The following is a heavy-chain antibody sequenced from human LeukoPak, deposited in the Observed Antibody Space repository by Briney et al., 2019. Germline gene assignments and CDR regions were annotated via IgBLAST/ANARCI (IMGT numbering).Heavy chain of an antibody. D-gene: IGHD4-17*01. CDR1: GFTFDDYA. V-gene: IGHV3-9*01. J-gene: IGHJ4*02. Sequence: GGSLRLSCAASGFTFDDYAMHWVRHAPGKGLEWVSGISWNSGSIGYADSVKGRFTISRDNAKNSLYLQMNSLRAEDTALYYCAKDPYGDYVSTHFDYWGQGTLVTVSS. CDR3: AKDPYGDYVSTHFDY. CDR2: ISWNSGSI.